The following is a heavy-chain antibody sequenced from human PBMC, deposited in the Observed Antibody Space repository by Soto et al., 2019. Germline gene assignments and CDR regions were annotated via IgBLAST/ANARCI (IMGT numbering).Heavy chain of an antibody. Sequence: PGGSLRLSCAASGFTFNSYGMQWVRQAPGKGLEWVAVISYDGSNKYYADSVKGRFTISRDNSKNTLYLQMNSLRAEDTAVYYCAKGQGYCSSATCYCHYWGQGALVT. D-gene: IGHD2-2*01. CDR2: ISYDGSNK. CDR1: GFTFNSYG. V-gene: IGHV3-30*18. CDR3: AKGQGYCSSATCYCHY. J-gene: IGHJ4*02.